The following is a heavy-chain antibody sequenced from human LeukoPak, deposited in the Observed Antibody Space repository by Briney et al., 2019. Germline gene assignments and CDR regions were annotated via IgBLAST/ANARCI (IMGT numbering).Heavy chain of an antibody. Sequence: PGGSLRLSCTASGFTFSDYDMHWVRQATGKGLEWVSAIGTAVDTYYTGSLKGRFTISRESCKSSLYLQMNGLRAGDTAVYYCARVAKERVGGVYYFDYWGQGTLVTVSS. D-gene: IGHD1-1*01. CDR1: GFTFSDYD. V-gene: IGHV3-13*01. J-gene: IGHJ4*02. CDR3: ARVAKERVGGVYYFDY. CDR2: IGTAVDT.